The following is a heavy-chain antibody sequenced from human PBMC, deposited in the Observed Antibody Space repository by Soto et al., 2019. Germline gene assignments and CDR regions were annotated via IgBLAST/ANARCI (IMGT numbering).Heavy chain of an antibody. CDR2: ISYDGSNK. J-gene: IGHJ4*02. CDR1: GFTFSSYA. CDR3: ARELEDTAMVAPY. V-gene: IGHV3-30-3*01. Sequence: QVQLVESGGGVVQPGRSLRLSCAAPGFTFSSYAMHWVRQAPGKGLEWVAVISYDGSNKYYADSVKGRFTISRDNSKNTLYLQMNSLRAEDTAVYYCARELEDTAMVAPYWGQGTLVTVSS. D-gene: IGHD5-18*01.